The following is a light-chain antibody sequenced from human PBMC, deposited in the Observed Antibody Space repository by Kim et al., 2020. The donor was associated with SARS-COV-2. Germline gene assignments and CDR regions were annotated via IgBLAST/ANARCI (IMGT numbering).Light chain of an antibody. V-gene: IGLV3-1*01. CDR2: EDN. CDR1: KLGGQY. Sequence: SYELTQPPSVSVSPGQTARITCSGDKLGGQYACWYQQRPGQSPVLVMYEDNKRPSGIPERFSGSISGNTATLTISGTQAMDEADYYCQAWDSGTVVFGGGTKLTV. J-gene: IGLJ2*01. CDR3: QAWDSGTVV.